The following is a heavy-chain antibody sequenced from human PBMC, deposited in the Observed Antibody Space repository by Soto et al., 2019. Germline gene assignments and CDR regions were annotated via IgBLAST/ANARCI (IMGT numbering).Heavy chain of an antibody. D-gene: IGHD1-1*01. Sequence: EVQLLESGGGSVQPGGSLRLSCAASGFTFSSYAMGWVRQAPGKGLEWVSVISGGGDRAYYANFVKGRFTISRDNSKNTLDLQMNSLRAEDTAVYYCATQDFRGSTGTTWGQGTLVTVST. CDR2: ISGGGDRA. J-gene: IGHJ5*02. CDR1: GFTFSSYA. V-gene: IGHV3-23*01. CDR3: ATQDFRGSTGTT.